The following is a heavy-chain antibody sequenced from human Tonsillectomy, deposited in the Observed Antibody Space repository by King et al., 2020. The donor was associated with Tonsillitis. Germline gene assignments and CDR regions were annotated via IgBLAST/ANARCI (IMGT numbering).Heavy chain of an antibody. CDR1: GYIFTGYY. D-gene: IGHD7-27*01. CDR2: INPNSGGT. V-gene: IGHV1-2*02. J-gene: IGHJ4*02. CDR3: ARGRPNWGSGDY. Sequence: QLVQFGAEVKKPGASVKVSCQASGYIFTGYYIYWVRQAPGQGLEWMGWINPNSGGTNYVQKFQGRVTMTRDTSISTAYMELSRIRSDDTAVYYCARGRPNWGSGDYWGQGTLVTVSS.